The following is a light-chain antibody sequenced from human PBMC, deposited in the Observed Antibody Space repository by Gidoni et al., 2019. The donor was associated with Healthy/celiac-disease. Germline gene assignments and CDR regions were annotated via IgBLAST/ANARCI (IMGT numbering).Light chain of an antibody. CDR3: QQYYSTPKT. CDR1: QSVLYSSNNKNY. CDR2: WAS. V-gene: IGKV4-1*01. J-gene: IGKJ1*01. Sequence: DIVMTQSPDSLAVSLCERATINCKSSQSVLYSSNNKNYVAWYQQKPGQPPKLLIYWASTRESGVTDRFSGSGSGTDFTLTISSLQAEDVAVYYCQQYYSTPKTFGQXTKVEIK.